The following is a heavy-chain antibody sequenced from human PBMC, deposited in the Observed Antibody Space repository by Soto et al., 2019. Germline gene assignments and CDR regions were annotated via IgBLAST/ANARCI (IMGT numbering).Heavy chain of an antibody. V-gene: IGHV1-24*01. CDR1: GYTLTELS. D-gene: IGHD3-3*02. J-gene: IGHJ4*02. Sequence: ASVKVSCKVSGYTLTELSMHWVRQAPGKGLEWMGGFDPEDGETIYSPSFQGHVTISADKSISTAYLQWSSLKASDTAMYYCARHASIFGNYWGQGTLVTVSS. CDR3: ARHASIFGNY. CDR2: FDPEDGET.